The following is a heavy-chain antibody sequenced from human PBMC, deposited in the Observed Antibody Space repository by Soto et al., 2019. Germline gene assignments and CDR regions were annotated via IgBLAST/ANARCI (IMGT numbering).Heavy chain of an antibody. Sequence: SATLSLTCTVSGGSVSSSSYYWVWGLIRQPPGKGLEWIGYIYHSGSTYYNPSLKSRVTISLDRSNNHFSLKLSSVTAADTAVYYCARVPIYYDSSGFYHYGTFDIWGQGTMVTVSS. CDR1: GGSVSSSSYY. V-gene: IGHV4-30-2*01. J-gene: IGHJ3*02. D-gene: IGHD3-22*01. CDR3: ARVPIYYDSSGFYHYGTFDI. CDR2: IYHSGST.